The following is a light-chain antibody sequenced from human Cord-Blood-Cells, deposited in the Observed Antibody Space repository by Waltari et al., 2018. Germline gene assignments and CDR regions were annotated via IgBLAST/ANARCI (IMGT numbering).Light chain of an antibody. CDR2: DDS. Sequence: SYVLTQPPSVSVAPGKTARITCGGNNIGSKSVHWYQQKPGQAPVLVVYDDSDRHSGIHERVSGANSGSAATLTSSRVEGGDEADYYCQVWDSSSDHYVFGTGTKVTVL. CDR3: QVWDSSSDHYV. J-gene: IGLJ1*01. V-gene: IGLV3-21*03. CDR1: NIGSKS.